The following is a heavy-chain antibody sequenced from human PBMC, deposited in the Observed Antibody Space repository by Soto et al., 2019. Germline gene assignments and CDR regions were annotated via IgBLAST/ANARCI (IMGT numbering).Heavy chain of an antibody. J-gene: IGHJ4*02. CDR2: ISDDGSNK. CDR3: ARVEQWLYIAKY. CDR1: GFTFSSFA. V-gene: IGHV3-30*04. D-gene: IGHD6-19*01. Sequence: QSGGSLRLSCAASGFTFSSFAMHWVRQAPGKGLEWVAVISDDGSNKYYADSVKGRFTISRDNSKNTLYLQMNSLRGEDTAVYSCARVEQWLYIAKYWGQGTLVTVS.